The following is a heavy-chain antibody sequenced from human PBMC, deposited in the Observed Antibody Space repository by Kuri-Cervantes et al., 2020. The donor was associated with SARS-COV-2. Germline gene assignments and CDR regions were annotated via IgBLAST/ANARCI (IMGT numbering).Heavy chain of an antibody. D-gene: IGHD2-2*01. Sequence: GGSLRLSCAASGFTFSSYGMHWVRQAPGKGLEWVAVISYDGSNKYYADSVKGRFTISRDNSKNTLYLQMNSLRAEDTAVYYCAREALSGEDCSSTSCDAFDIWGQGTMVTVSS. CDR3: AREALSGEDCSSTSCDAFDI. V-gene: IGHV3-30*03. J-gene: IGHJ3*02. CDR1: GFTFSSYG. CDR2: ISYDGSNK.